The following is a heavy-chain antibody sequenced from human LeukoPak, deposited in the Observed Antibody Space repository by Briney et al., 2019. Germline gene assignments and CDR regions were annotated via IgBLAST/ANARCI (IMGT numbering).Heavy chain of an antibody. CDR2: INPNSGGT. CDR3: ARGGYCSSTSCGRMDV. V-gene: IGHV1-2*02. CDR1: GYTFTGYY. Sequence: GASVKVSCKASGYTFTGYYMHWVRQAPGQGLEWMGWINPNSGGTNYEQKFQGRVTMTRDTSISTAYMELSRLRSDDTAVYYCARGGYCSSTSCGRMDVWGQGTTVTVSS. J-gene: IGHJ6*02. D-gene: IGHD2-2*01.